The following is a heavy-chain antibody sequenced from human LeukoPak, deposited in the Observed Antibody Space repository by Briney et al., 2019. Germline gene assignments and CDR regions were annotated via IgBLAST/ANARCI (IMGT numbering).Heavy chain of an antibody. V-gene: IGHV4-39*01. CDR1: GGSISSYY. CDR3: ASAGRITIFGVVIRRLNWFDP. CDR2: IYYSGST. Sequence: SETLSLTCTVSGGSISSYYWGWIRQPPGKGLEWIGSIYYSGSTYYNPSLKSRVTISVDTSKNQFSLKLSSVTAADTAVYYCASAGRITIFGVVIRRLNWFDPWGQGTLVTVSS. D-gene: IGHD3-3*01. J-gene: IGHJ5*02.